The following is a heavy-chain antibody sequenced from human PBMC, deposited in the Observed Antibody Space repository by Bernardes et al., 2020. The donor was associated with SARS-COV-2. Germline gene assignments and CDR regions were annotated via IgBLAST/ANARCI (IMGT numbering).Heavy chain of an antibody. D-gene: IGHD3-3*01. J-gene: IGHJ4*02. CDR3: ARASKYDFWTNYYSLDY. CDR1: GYTFTTHD. CDR2: MNPNSGNT. V-gene: IGHV1-8*01. Sequence: ASVKVSCKASGYTFTTHDINWVRQATGQGLEWMGWMNPNSGNTGCAQKFQGKVTMTSNNSISTAYMELSSLESEDTAVYYCARASKYDFWTNYYSLDYWGQGTLVTVSS.